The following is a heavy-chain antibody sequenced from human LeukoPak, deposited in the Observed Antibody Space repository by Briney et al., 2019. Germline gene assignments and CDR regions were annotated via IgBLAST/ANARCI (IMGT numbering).Heavy chain of an antibody. V-gene: IGHV3-11*04. CDR1: GFAFSDFY. D-gene: IGHD5-12*01. CDR2: ISSSSSTI. J-gene: IGHJ3*02. Sequence: GGSLRLSCAASGFAFSDFYMSWIRQAPGKGLEWVSYISSSSSTIYYADSVKGRFTISRENAKNSLYLQTNSLRAEDTAVYYCARDLGYDLAFDIWGQGTMVTVSS. CDR3: ARDLGYDLAFDI.